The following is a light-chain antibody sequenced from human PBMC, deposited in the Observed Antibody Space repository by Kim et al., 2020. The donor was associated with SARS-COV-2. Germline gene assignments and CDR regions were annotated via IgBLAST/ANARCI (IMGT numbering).Light chain of an antibody. V-gene: IGKV1-27*01. Sequence: EIEMTQSPSSLSGSVGDRATITCRASQGISNSLSWYKQRPGDRPKLLFYAASTLQSGVSSRFFGSGSGTEITLTISSLQPEDVATYYCQRYNSDPITFGAGAKVEIK. J-gene: IGKJ4*01. CDR2: AAS. CDR1: QGISNS. CDR3: QRYNSDPIT.